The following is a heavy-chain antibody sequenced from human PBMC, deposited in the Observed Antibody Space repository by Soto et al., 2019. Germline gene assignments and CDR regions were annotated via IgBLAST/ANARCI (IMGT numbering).Heavy chain of an antibody. V-gene: IGHV3-43*01. CDR3: AKDIRPSSWYSLEV. J-gene: IGHJ6*02. Sequence: GGYLRLSCAASGFSFDDYTMHWVRQAPGKGLEWVSLINWDSGTTDYADSVKGRFTISRDNSKNSVYLQLNNLRIEDTALYYCAKDIRPSSWYSLEVWGPGTTVTVTS. CDR1: GFSFDDYT. D-gene: IGHD6-13*01. CDR2: INWDSGTT.